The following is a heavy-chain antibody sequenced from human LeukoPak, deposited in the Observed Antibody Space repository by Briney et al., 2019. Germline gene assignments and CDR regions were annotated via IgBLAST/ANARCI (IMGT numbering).Heavy chain of an antibody. CDR3: AKDWNYDFWSGYPVYDYDILTGPYYFDY. V-gene: IGHV3-23*01. D-gene: IGHD3-3*01. Sequence: GGSLRLSCAASGFTFSSYWMHWVRQAPGKGLEWVSAISGSGGSTYYADSVKGRFTISRDNSKNTLYLQMSSLRAEDTAVYYCAKDWNYDFWSGYPVYDYDILTGPYYFDYWGQGTLVTVSS. CDR1: GFTFSSYW. CDR2: ISGSGGST. J-gene: IGHJ4*02.